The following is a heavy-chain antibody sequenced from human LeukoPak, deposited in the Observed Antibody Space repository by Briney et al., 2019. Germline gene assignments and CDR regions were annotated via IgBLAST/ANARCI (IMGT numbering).Heavy chain of an antibody. CDR1: GFTFSNYW. D-gene: IGHD1-26*01. V-gene: IGHV3-74*01. J-gene: IGHJ4*02. CDR3: ASKNGSY. CDR2: INSDGSST. Sequence: GRSLRLSCAASGFTFSNYWMHWVRQTPGKGLVWVSRINSDGSSTSYADSVKGRFTISRDNAKNTLYLQINSLRAEDTAVYYCASKNGSYWGQGTLVTVSS.